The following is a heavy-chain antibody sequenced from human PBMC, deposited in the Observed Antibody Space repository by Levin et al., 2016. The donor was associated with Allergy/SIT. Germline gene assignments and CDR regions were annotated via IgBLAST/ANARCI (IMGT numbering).Heavy chain of an antibody. D-gene: IGHD6-6*01. CDR3: ARGEQLVLYYYGMDV. V-gene: IGHV1-46*03. J-gene: IGHJ6*02. CDR2: INPSGGST. Sequence: WVRQAPGQGLEWMGIINPSGGSTSYAQKFQGRVTMTRDTSTSTVYMELSSLRSEDTAVYYCARGEQLVLYYYGMDVWGQGTTVTVSS.